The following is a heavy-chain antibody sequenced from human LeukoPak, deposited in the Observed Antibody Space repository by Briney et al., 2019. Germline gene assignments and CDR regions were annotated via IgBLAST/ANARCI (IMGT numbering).Heavy chain of an antibody. Sequence: ASVKVSCKASGYTFTCYYMHWVRQAPGQGLEWMGWINPNSGGTNYAQKFQGRVTMTRDTSISTAYMELSRLRSDDTAVYYCARDLRFVVVVAATSAFDIWGQGTMVTVSS. V-gene: IGHV1-2*02. CDR3: ARDLRFVVVVAATSAFDI. CDR2: INPNSGGT. J-gene: IGHJ3*02. CDR1: GYTFTCYY. D-gene: IGHD2-15*01.